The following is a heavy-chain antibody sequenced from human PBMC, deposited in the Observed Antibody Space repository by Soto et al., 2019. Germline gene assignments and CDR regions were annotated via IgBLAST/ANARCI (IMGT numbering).Heavy chain of an antibody. CDR1: GYSFTSYW. CDR2: IDPSDSYT. Sequence: PGESLKISCKGSGYSFTSYWISWVRQMPGKGLEWMGRIDPSDSYTNYSPSFQGHVTISADKSISTAYLQWSSLKASDTAMYYCARRRYGSGSIPSYGMDVWGQGTTVTVSS. J-gene: IGHJ6*02. D-gene: IGHD3-10*01. CDR3: ARRRYGSGSIPSYGMDV. V-gene: IGHV5-10-1*01.